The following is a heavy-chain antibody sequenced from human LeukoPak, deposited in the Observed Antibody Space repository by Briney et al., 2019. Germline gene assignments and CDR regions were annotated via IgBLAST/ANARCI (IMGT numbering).Heavy chain of an antibody. CDR3: ARALWSGPVYYGMDV. D-gene: IGHD3-10*01. CDR1: EFTFSSYS. Sequence: GGSLRLSCAASEFTFSSYSMNWVRQAPGKGLEWVSSISSTSSYIYYADSVKGRFTISRDNAKNSLYLQMNSLRAEDTAVYYCARALWSGPVYYGMDVWGQGTTVTVSS. J-gene: IGHJ6*02. V-gene: IGHV3-21*06. CDR2: ISSTSSYI.